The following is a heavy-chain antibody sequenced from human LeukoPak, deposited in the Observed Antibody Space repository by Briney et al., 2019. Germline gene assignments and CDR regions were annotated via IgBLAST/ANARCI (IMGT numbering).Heavy chain of an antibody. CDR3: ARAGRVGYSYGAPFDY. CDR1: GGSISSYY. CDR2: IYYSGST. Sequence: ASEILSLTCTVSGGSISSYYWSWIRQPPGKGLEWIGYIYYSGSTNYNPSLKSRVTISVDTSKNQFSLKLSSVTAADTAVYYCARAGRVGYSYGAPFDYWGQGTLVTVSS. D-gene: IGHD5-18*01. J-gene: IGHJ4*02. V-gene: IGHV4-59*01.